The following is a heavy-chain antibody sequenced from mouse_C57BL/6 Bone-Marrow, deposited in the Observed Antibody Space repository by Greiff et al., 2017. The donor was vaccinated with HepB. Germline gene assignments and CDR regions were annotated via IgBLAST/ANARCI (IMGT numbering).Heavy chain of an antibody. Sequence: VQRVESGAELARPGASVKMSCKASGYTFTSYTMHWVKQRPGQGLEWIGYINPSSGYTKYNQKFKDKATLTADKSSSTAYMQLSSLTSEDSAVYYCARSTVVAPYYAMDYWGQGTSVTVSS. J-gene: IGHJ4*01. CDR2: INPSSGYT. V-gene: IGHV1-4*01. CDR3: ARSTVVAPYYAMDY. CDR1: GYTFTSYT. D-gene: IGHD1-1*01.